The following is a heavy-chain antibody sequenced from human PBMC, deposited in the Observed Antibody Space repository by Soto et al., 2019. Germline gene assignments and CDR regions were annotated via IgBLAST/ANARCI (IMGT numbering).Heavy chain of an antibody. Sequence: EASVKVSCKASGYTFTSYAMHWVRQAPGQRLEWMGWINAGNGNTKYSQKFQGRVTITRDTSASTAYMELSSLRSEDTAVYYCARDNDFWSGYPTFDYWGQGTLVTVPQ. CDR3: ARDNDFWSGYPTFDY. V-gene: IGHV1-3*01. CDR1: GYTFTSYA. CDR2: INAGNGNT. D-gene: IGHD3-3*01. J-gene: IGHJ4*02.